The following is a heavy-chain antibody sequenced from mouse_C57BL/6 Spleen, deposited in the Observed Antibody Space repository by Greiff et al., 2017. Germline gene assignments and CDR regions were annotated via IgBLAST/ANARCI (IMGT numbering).Heavy chain of an antibody. CDR1: GYTFTSYW. J-gene: IGHJ1*03. D-gene: IGHD1-1*01. V-gene: IGHV1-53*01. CDR3: ARWNYYGSSSYWYFDV. CDR2: INPSNGGT. Sequence: VQLQQSGTELVKPGASVKLSCKASGYTFTSYWMHWVKQRPGPGLEWIGNINPSNGGTNYNEKFKSKATLTVDKSSSTAYMQLSSLTSEDSAVYYCARWNYYGSSSYWYFDVWGTGTTVTVSS.